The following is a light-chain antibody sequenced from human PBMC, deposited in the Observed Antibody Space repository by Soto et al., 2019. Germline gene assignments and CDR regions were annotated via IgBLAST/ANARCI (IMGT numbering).Light chain of an antibody. J-gene: IGKJ1*01. Sequence: DIEITQSPSTLSASVGASATITCRASQSVSGSLAWYQQKSGRPPKVLIYDASTLEDGVPSRFSGSGSGTEFTLSISSLQPDDFETYYCQQYETYSPTFGQGTKVDIK. CDR2: DAS. V-gene: IGKV1-5*01. CDR3: QQYETYSPT. CDR1: QSVSGS.